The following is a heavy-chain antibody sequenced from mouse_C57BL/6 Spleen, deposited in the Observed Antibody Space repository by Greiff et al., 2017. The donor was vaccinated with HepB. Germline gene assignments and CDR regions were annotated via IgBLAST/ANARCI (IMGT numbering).Heavy chain of an antibody. CDR2: ISSGGSYT. CDR3: ARQPRAY. Sequence: EVQRVESGGDLVKPGGSLKLSCAASGFTFSSYGMSWVRQTPDKRLEWVATISSGGSYTYYPDRVKGRFTISSDNAKNTLYLQMSSLKSEDTAMYYCARQPRAYWGQGTLVTVSA. CDR1: GFTFSSYG. J-gene: IGHJ3*01. V-gene: IGHV5-6*01.